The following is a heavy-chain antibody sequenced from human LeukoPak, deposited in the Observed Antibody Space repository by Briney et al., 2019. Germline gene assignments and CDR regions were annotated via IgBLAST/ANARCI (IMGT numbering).Heavy chain of an antibody. CDR2: IYYSGST. Sequence: SETLSLTCTVSVGSISSYYWSWIRQPPWKGLEWIGYIYYSGSTNYNPSLKSRVTISVDTSKNQFSLKLSSVTAADTAVYYCATASWGDYGYFDYWGQGTLVTVSS. D-gene: IGHD4-17*01. J-gene: IGHJ4*02. CDR1: VGSISSYY. V-gene: IGHV4-59*01. CDR3: ATASWGDYGYFDY.